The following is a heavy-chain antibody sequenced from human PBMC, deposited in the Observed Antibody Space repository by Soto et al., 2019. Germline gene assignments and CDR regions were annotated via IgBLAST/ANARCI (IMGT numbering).Heavy chain of an antibody. J-gene: IGHJ6*02. V-gene: IGHV3-48*03. CDR1: GFTFSNYE. CDR3: ARKRGMDV. CDR2: ISSSGGTT. Sequence: GGSLRLSCAASGFTFSNYEMNWVRQAPGKGLEWVSYISSSGGTTYYADSVKGRFTVSRDNARNSLYLQTNSLRAEDTAVYYCARKRGMDVWGQGTKVTV. D-gene: IGHD3-10*01.